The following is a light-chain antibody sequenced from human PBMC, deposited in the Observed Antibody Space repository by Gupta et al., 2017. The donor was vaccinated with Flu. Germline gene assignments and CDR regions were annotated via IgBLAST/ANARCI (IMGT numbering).Light chain of an antibody. J-gene: IGLJ3*02. CDR2: DDD. V-gene: IGLV3-21*01. CDR1: NIGSET. Sequence: GKTASIACGGNNIGSETVDWYQQKPGQAPVLVLYDDDFRPSGIPERFSGSNSGNTATLTIRRVEAGDEADYYCQVWDTASDHWLFGAGTTLTVV. CDR3: QVWDTASDHWL.